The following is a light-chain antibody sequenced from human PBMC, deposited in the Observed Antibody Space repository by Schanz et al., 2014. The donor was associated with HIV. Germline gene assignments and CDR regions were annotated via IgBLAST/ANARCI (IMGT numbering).Light chain of an antibody. Sequence: QSALTQPASVSGSPGQSIIISCTGTSNDIGRYNLISWYQQHPGKAPKLMIYDVSNRPSGVSNRFSGSKSGNTASLTISGLQAEDEADYYCSSYAGGNKLIFGGGTKLTVL. CDR2: DVS. CDR3: SSYAGGNKLI. J-gene: IGLJ2*01. CDR1: SNDIGRYNL. V-gene: IGLV2-14*02.